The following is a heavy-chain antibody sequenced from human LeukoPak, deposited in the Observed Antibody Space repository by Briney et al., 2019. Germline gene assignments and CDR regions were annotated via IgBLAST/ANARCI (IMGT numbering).Heavy chain of an antibody. V-gene: IGHV4-39*01. J-gene: IGHJ5*02. D-gene: IGHD3-3*01. CDR3: ARRAWNFWSSYLNWFDP. CDR2: IYHSGRT. CDR1: CGSISSSSDY. Sequence: PAESLSLTCTVSCGSISSSSDYWAWLRQPPGKGPEWFGSIYHSGRTFYDASLHRPVHISVNTSKTQSYLKLSSGSAAETAVYYCARRAWNFWSSYLNWFDPWGQGNLVTVSS.